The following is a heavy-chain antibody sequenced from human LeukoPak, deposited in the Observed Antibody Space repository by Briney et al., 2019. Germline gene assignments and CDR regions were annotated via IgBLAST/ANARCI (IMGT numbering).Heavy chain of an antibody. CDR2: IYYSGST. Sequence: SETLSLTCTVSGGSISSSSYYWGWIRQPPGKGLEWIGSIYYSGSTYYNPSLKSRVTISVDTSKNQFSLKLSSVTAADTAVYYCARHDLQRGYSYGYFWFDPWGQGTLVTVSS. V-gene: IGHV4-39*01. CDR3: ARHDLQRGYSYGYFWFDP. D-gene: IGHD5-18*01. CDR1: GGSISSSSYY. J-gene: IGHJ5*02.